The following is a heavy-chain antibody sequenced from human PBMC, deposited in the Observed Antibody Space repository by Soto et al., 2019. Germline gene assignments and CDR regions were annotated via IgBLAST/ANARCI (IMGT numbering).Heavy chain of an antibody. J-gene: IGHJ4*02. Sequence: EVQVVESGGGLVQPGGSLRLSCAASGFTFSTYWMHWVRQAPGKGLMWVPRISGDGSSTSYADSVRGRFTISRDNAKNTLYLQMNSLRAEDTAVYYCARGWGGPFDSWGQGTLVTVSS. CDR1: GFTFSTYW. CDR2: ISGDGSST. D-gene: IGHD1-26*01. CDR3: ARGWGGPFDS. V-gene: IGHV3-74*01.